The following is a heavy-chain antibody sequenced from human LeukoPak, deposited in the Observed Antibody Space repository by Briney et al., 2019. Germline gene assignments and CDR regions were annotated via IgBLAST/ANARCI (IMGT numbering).Heavy chain of an antibody. J-gene: IGHJ5*02. Sequence: PGGSLRLSCAASGFTFSNYSMSWVRQAPGRGWEWVSAISGSGDSTYYADSVKGRFTISRDNSKNTLYLQMNSLRAEDTAVYYCASHYGSGSSNWLDPWGQGTLVTVSS. D-gene: IGHD3-10*01. CDR1: GFTFSNYS. V-gene: IGHV3-23*01. CDR3: ASHYGSGSSNWLDP. CDR2: ISGSGDST.